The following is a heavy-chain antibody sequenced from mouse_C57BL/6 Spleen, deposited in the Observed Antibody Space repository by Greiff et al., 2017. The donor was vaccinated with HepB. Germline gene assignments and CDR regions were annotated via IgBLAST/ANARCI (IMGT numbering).Heavy chain of an antibody. Sequence: VKLQQPGAELVRPGSSVKLSCKASGYTFTSYWMHWVKQRPIQGLEWIGNIDPSDSETHYNQKFKDKATLTVDKSSSTAYMQLSSLTSEDSAVYYCARTGVITTVVSPYYYAMDYWGQGTSVTVSS. J-gene: IGHJ4*01. D-gene: IGHD1-1*01. CDR1: GYTFTSYW. CDR3: ARTGVITTVVSPYYYAMDY. CDR2: IDPSDSET. V-gene: IGHV1-52*01.